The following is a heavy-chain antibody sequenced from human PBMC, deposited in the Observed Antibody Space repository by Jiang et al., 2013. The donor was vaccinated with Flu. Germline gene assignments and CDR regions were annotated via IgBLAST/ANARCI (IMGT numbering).Heavy chain of an antibody. V-gene: IGHV1-3*01. CDR3: ARNRIPLKGYYYGMDV. Sequence: GAEVKKPGASVKVSCKASGYTFTSYAMHWVRQAPGQRLEWMGWINAGNGNTKYSQKFQGRVTITRDTSASTAYMELSSLGSEDTAVYYCARNRIPLKGYYYGMDVWGQGTTVTVSS. CDR2: INAGNGNT. CDR1: GYTFTSYA. J-gene: IGHJ6*02. D-gene: IGHD1-14*01.